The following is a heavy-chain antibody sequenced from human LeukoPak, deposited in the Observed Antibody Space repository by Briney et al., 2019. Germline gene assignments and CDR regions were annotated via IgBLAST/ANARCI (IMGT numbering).Heavy chain of an antibody. D-gene: IGHD5-18*01. Sequence: PGGSLRLSCAASGFTFSSYWMSWVRQAPGKGLEWVANIKQDGSEKYYVDSVKGRFTISRDNAKNSLYLQMNSLRAEDTAVYYCARADRGYSYGYIDYWGQGTLVTVSS. CDR3: ARADRGYSYGYIDY. CDR2: IKQDGSEK. J-gene: IGHJ4*02. CDR1: GFTFSSYW. V-gene: IGHV3-7*01.